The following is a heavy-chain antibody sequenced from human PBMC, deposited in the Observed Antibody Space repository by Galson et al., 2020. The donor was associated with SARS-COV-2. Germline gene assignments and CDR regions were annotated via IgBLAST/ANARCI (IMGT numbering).Heavy chain of an antibody. V-gene: IGHV1-46*01. D-gene: IGHD6-19*01. Sequence: GESLKISCKVSGYTFTSNYMHWVRQAPGQGLEWMGIINPASGSTTYAQKFQGRLTMTRDTSTSTVYMEVSSLRSEDTAVYYCARDRAVAGYQGECDYWGQGTLVTVSS. CDR1: GYTFTSNY. CDR3: ARDRAVAGYQGECDY. CDR2: INPASGST. J-gene: IGHJ4*02.